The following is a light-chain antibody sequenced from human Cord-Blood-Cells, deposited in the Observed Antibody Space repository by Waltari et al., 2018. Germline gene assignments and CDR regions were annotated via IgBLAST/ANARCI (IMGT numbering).Light chain of an antibody. V-gene: IGKV3-20*01. J-gene: IGKJ4*01. CDR1: QSVSSSY. CDR3: QQYGSSPLT. CDR2: GAS. Sequence: EIVLTQSPGTLPLSPGESATLSCRASQSVSSSYLAWYQQKPGQAPSLLIYGASSRATGIPDRFSGSGSGTDFTLTISRLEPEDFAVYYCQQYGSSPLTFGGGTKVEIK.